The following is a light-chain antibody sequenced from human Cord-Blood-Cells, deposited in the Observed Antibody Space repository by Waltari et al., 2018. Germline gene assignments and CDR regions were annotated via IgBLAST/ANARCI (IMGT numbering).Light chain of an antibody. Sequence: EIVFTQSPGTLSLSPGERAPLSCRASQSVSSSYLAWYQQKPGQAPRPLIYGASSRATGIPDRFSGSGSGTDFTLTISRLEPEDFAVYYCQQYGSSPFTFGPGTKVDIK. J-gene: IGKJ3*01. CDR3: QQYGSSPFT. V-gene: IGKV3-20*01. CDR1: QSVSSSY. CDR2: GAS.